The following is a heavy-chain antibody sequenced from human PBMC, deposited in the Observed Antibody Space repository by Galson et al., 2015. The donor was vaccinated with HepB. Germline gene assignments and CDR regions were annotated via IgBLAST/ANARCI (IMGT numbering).Heavy chain of an antibody. J-gene: IGHJ4*02. Sequence: SVKVSCKASGFTFTTSAMQWVRQTRGQRLEWIGWIVVGSGNTNYAQKFQERVTISRDLSTRIVYLEPTSLRSEDTAVYFCAADTLQNMLWGQGTLVTVSS. CDR3: AADTLQNML. CDR2: IVVGSGNT. V-gene: IGHV1-58*02. D-gene: IGHD2-8*01. CDR1: GFTFTTSA.